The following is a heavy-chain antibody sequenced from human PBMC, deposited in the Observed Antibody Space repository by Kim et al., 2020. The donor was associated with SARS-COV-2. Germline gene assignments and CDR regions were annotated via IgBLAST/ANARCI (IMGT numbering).Heavy chain of an antibody. D-gene: IGHD3-10*01. V-gene: IGHV3-23*01. CDR1: GFTFSNYG. Sequence: GGSLRLSCAASGFTFSNYGMTWVRQTPGKGLEWVSSFTGDGLTHYADSVKGRFTISRDNSKNMLYLQMNSLRAEDTAACYCGDYLGAGSHFSYWGQGTLV. CDR2: FTGDGLT. J-gene: IGHJ4*02. CDR3: GDYLGAGSHFSY.